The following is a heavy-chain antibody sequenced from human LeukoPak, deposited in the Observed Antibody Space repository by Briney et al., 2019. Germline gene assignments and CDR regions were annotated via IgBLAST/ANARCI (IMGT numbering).Heavy chain of an antibody. D-gene: IGHD2-21*02. Sequence: GGSLRLSCAASGFTFRNYWMSWVRQAPGKGLEWVANIKKDGSEKNYVDSVKGRFTISRDNAENSLYLQMNSLRAEDTAVYYCVRDPTGAFIEVTRGYWGQGTLVTVSS. V-gene: IGHV3-7*01. CDR2: IKKDGSEK. J-gene: IGHJ4*02. CDR3: VRDPTGAFIEVTRGY. CDR1: GFTFRNYW.